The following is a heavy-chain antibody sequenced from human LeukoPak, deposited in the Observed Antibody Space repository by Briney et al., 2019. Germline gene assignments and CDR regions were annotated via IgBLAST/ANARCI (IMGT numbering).Heavy chain of an antibody. CDR1: GFTFSTYG. CDR2: VTPSGDPT. Sequence: PGGSLRLSCAGSGFTFSTYGMNWVRQAPGKGLEWVSGVTPSGDPTYYADSVKGRFIISRDNAKNSLYLQMNSLRAEDTAVYYCARETRVRWTDYWGQGILVTVSS. J-gene: IGHJ4*02. V-gene: IGHV3-23*01. CDR3: ARETRVRWTDY. D-gene: IGHD5-24*01.